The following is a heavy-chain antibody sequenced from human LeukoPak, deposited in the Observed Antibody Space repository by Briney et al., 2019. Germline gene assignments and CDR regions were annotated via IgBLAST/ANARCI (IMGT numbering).Heavy chain of an antibody. CDR1: GYTFTGYY. J-gene: IGHJ4*02. Sequence: ASVKVSCKASGYTFTGYYMHWVRQAPGQGLEWMGWINPNSGGTKYAQKFQGRVTMTRDTSISTAYMELSRLRSDDTAVYYCARDSRPIFEWQQLGGDYWGQGTLVTVSS. CDR3: ARDSRPIFEWQQLGGDY. CDR2: INPNSGGT. V-gene: IGHV1-2*02. D-gene: IGHD6-13*01.